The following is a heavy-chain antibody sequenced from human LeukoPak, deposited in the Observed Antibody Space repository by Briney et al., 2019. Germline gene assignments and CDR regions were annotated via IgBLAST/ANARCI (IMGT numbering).Heavy chain of an antibody. Sequence: GGSLRLSCAASGFTVNSNYMSWVRQAPGKGLEWVSVIYTGGTTDSADSVKGRFTISRDNSKNTLFLQMNSLRAEDTAVYYCARLPKTTYFDYWGQGTLVTVSS. CDR1: GFTVNSNY. CDR3: ARLPKTTYFDY. CDR2: IYTGGTT. J-gene: IGHJ4*02. V-gene: IGHV3-53*01. D-gene: IGHD4-11*01.